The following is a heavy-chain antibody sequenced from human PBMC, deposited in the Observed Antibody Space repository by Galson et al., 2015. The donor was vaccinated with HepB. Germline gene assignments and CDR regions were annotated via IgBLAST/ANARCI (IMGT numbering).Heavy chain of an antibody. CDR1: GFSLSTYGVG. D-gene: IGHD6-13*01. J-gene: IGHJ4*02. V-gene: IGHV2-5*02. CDR2: IFWDDDK. Sequence: PALVKPTQTLTLTCTFSGFSLSTYGVGAGWIRQPPGKALEWLALIFWDDDKGYSPSLKTRLTITKDTSKNQVVLTMTNMDPVDTGTYYCAHSYGSPYYLDTWGPGVLVTVSS. CDR3: AHSYGSPYYLDT.